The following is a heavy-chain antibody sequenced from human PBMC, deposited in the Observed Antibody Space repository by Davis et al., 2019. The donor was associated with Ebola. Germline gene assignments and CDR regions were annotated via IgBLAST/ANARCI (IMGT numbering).Heavy chain of an antibody. J-gene: IGHJ4*02. D-gene: IGHD6-19*01. Sequence: LRLSCTVSGDSISSGGYYWNWIRQRPGQGLEWIGYIYYRGSTQYNPSLKSRLTMSVDTSTQFSLKLSSVTAADTAIYYCARGSQWLADSWGQGTLVTVSS. CDR1: GDSISSGGYY. V-gene: IGHV4-31*03. CDR2: IYYRGST. CDR3: ARGSQWLADS.